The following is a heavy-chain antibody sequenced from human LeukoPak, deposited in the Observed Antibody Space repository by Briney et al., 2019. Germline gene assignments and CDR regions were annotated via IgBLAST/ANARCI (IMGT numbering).Heavy chain of an antibody. Sequence: ASVKVSCKASGYTFTNYYMHWVRQAPGQGLEWMGLINPSGGSTSYAEKFQGRVIMARDMSTTTDYMELSSLRSEDTAVYYCARDNSIGGRGWWFDPWGQGTLVTVSS. CDR2: INPSGGST. CDR3: ARDNSIGGRGWWFDP. V-gene: IGHV1-46*01. D-gene: IGHD4-23*01. CDR1: GYTFTNYY. J-gene: IGHJ5*02.